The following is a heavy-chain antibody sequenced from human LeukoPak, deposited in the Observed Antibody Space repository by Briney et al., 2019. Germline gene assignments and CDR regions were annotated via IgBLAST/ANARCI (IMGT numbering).Heavy chain of an antibody. CDR1: GFTVSSNS. D-gene: IGHD5-18*01. J-gene: IGHJ4*02. V-gene: IGHV3-53*01. CDR3: AKSGTAMVRDHFDY. CDR2: IYSDNT. Sequence: GGSLRLSCTVSGFTVSSNSMSWVRQAPGKGLEWVSFIYSDNTHYSDSVKGRFTISRDNSKNTLYLQMNSLRAEDTAVYYCAKSGTAMVRDHFDYWGQGTLVTVSS.